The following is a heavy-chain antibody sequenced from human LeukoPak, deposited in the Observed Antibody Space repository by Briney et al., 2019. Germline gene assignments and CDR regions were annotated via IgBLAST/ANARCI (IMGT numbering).Heavy chain of an antibody. V-gene: IGHV3-74*01. D-gene: IGHD3-3*01. J-gene: IGHJ4*02. CDR1: GFTFSSYW. Sequence: GGTLRLSCAASGFTFSSYWMHWVRQGPGKGLVWVSRINSDGSSTSYADSVKGRFTISRDNAKNTLYLQMNSLRAEDTAVYYCARAPPVDRRLFAYWGQGTLVSVSS. CDR2: INSDGSST. CDR3: ARAPPVDRRLFAY.